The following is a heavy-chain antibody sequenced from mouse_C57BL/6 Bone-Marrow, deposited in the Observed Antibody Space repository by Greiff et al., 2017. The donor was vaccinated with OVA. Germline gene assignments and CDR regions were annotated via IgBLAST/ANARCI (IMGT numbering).Heavy chain of an antibody. J-gene: IGHJ2*01. CDR1: GYTFTSYW. V-gene: IGHV1-59*01. CDR3: ANYYGTLDY. Sequence: QVQLKQPGAELVRPGTSVKLSCKASGYTFTSYWMHWVKQRPGQGLEWIGVIDPSDSYTNYNQKFKGKATLTVDTSSSTAYMQLSSLTSEDSAVYYCANYYGTLDYWGQGTTLTVSS. D-gene: IGHD1-1*01. CDR2: IDPSDSYT.